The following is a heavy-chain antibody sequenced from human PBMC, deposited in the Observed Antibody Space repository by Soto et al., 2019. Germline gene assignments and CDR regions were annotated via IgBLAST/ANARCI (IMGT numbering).Heavy chain of an antibody. V-gene: IGHV4-31*01. J-gene: IGHJ5*02. CDR3: EREIVVVPAAFDP. Sequence: TLSLTCTVSGGSISSGGYYWSWIRQHPGKGLEWIGYIYYSGSTYYNPSLKSLVTISVDTSKNQFSLKLSSVTAADTAVYYCEREIVVVPAAFDPWGQGTLVTVSS. CDR2: IYYSGST. D-gene: IGHD2-2*01. CDR1: GGSISSGGYY.